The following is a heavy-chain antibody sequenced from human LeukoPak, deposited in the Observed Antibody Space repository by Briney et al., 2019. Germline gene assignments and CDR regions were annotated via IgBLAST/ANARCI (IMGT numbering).Heavy chain of an antibody. CDR1: GYTFTGYY. J-gene: IGHJ4*02. D-gene: IGHD1-26*01. CDR2: INPNSGDT. CDR3: ARALNVGATTLLDY. Sequence: ASVKVSCKTSGYTFTGYYIHWVRQAPGQGLEWMGWINPNSGDTNYAQKFQGRVSMTRDTSISTAYMELSRLRSDDTAMYYCARALNVGATTLLDYWGQGTLVTVSS. V-gene: IGHV1-2*02.